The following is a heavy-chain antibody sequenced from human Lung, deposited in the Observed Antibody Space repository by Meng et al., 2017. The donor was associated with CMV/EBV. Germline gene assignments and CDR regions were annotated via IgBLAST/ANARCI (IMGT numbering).Heavy chain of an antibody. Sequence: ASVKVSCKASGYTFASYYVHWVRQAPGQGLEWLGLINPSDDYTEYAQKFQGRVTMTRDTSTNTVYMDLSSLRSEDTAVYYCARDPIVGADFDVDYWGQGTLVXVSS. CDR3: ARDPIVGADFDVDY. V-gene: IGHV1-46*01. J-gene: IGHJ4*02. D-gene: IGHD1-26*01. CDR1: GYTFASYY. CDR2: INPSDDYT.